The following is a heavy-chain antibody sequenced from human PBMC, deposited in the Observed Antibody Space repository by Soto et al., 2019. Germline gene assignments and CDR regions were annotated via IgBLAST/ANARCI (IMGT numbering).Heavy chain of an antibody. CDR1: GFTFGDYA. V-gene: IGHV3-49*03. Sequence: PGGSLILSCTASGFTFGDYAMSWFRQAPGKGLEWVGFIRSKAYGGTTEYAASVKGRFTISRDDSKSIAYLQMNSLKTEDTAVYYCTRDSFRIYNCNYINWFDPWGQGTLVTVSS. J-gene: IGHJ5*02. CDR3: TRDSFRIYNCNYINWFDP. D-gene: IGHD1-7*01. CDR2: IRSKAYGGTT.